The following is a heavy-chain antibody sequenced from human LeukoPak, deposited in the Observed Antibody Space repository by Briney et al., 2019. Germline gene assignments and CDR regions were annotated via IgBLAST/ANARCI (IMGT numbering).Heavy chain of an antibody. CDR3: AKVSGAYYYDSSGQTRGEAFDI. Sequence: ETGGSLRLSCAASGFTFSSYAMSWVRQAPGKGLEWVPATSGSGGSTYYADSVKGRFTISRDNSKNTLYLQMNSLRAEDTAVYYCAKVSGAYYYDSSGQTRGEAFDIWGQGTMVTVSS. CDR2: TSGSGGST. V-gene: IGHV3-23*01. J-gene: IGHJ3*02. CDR1: GFTFSSYA. D-gene: IGHD3-22*01.